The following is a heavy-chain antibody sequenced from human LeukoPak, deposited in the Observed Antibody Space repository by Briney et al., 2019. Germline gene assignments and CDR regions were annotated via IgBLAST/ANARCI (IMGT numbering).Heavy chain of an antibody. J-gene: IGHJ4*02. CDR1: GLTFSEYY. CDR3: ARRLTSYYSTFDY. D-gene: IGHD3-9*01. CDR2: ISGSGSTI. Sequence: GGSLRLSCAASGLTFSEYYMSWIRQAPGKGLEWVSYISGSGSTIYYAASVKGRFTISRDNAKKSLYLHMNSLRAEDTAVYYCARRLTSYYSTFDYWGQGTLVTVSS. V-gene: IGHV3-11*01.